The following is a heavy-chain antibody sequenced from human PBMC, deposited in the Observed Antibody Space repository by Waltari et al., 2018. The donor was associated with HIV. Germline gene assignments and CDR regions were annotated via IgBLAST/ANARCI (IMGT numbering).Heavy chain of an antibody. Sequence: EVQLVESGGGPVKPGESLRLSCVTSGFIFNTYSMNWVRQAPGKGPEWVSSISSSGNFNDYADSVKGRFTISRDNAENSLYLQMNGLRAEETAIYDCARDSRGSTWSLNWFDPWGQGTLVTVSS. D-gene: IGHD6-6*01. J-gene: IGHJ5*02. CDR3: ARDSRGSTWSLNWFDP. CDR1: GFIFNTYS. CDR2: ISSSGNFN. V-gene: IGHV3-21*02.